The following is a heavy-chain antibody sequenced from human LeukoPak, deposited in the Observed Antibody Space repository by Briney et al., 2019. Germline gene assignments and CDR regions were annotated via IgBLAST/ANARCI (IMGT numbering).Heavy chain of an antibody. V-gene: IGHV4-59*01. D-gene: IGHD6-19*01. CDR1: GASISSYY. Sequence: SETLSLTCTVSGASISSYYWSWIRQPPGKGLEWIVSRHYRGTTNYNPSLKSRVTISVDTSKNQFSLKLSSVTAADTAVYYCARVVVAGVRNWFDPWGQGTLVTVSS. CDR2: RHYRGTT. J-gene: IGHJ5*02. CDR3: ARVVVAGVRNWFDP.